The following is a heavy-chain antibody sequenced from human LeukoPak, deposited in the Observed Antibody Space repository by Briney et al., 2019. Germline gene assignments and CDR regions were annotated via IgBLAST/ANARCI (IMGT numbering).Heavy chain of an antibody. Sequence: SETLSLTCAVYGGSFSGYYWSWIRQPPGKGLEWSGEINHSGSTNYNPSLKSRVTISVDTSKNQFSLKLSSVTAADTAVYYCARGRRQYYDSSGYYQNWGQGTLVTVSS. V-gene: IGHV4-34*01. CDR3: ARGRRQYYDSSGYYQN. J-gene: IGHJ4*02. CDR1: GGSFSGYY. CDR2: INHSGST. D-gene: IGHD3-22*01.